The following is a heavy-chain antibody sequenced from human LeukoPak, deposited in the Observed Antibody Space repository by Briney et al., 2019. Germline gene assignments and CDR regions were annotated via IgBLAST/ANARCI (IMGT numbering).Heavy chain of an antibody. D-gene: IGHD6-6*01. V-gene: IGHV1-69*13. Sequence: SVKVSFKASGGTFSSYAISWVRQAPGQGLEWMGGIIPIFGTANYAQKFQGRVTITADESTSTAYMELSSLRSEDTAVYYCARGGAARLHFQNWGQGTLVTVSS. CDR1: GGTFSSYA. CDR2: IIPIFGTA. CDR3: ARGGAARLHFQN. J-gene: IGHJ1*01.